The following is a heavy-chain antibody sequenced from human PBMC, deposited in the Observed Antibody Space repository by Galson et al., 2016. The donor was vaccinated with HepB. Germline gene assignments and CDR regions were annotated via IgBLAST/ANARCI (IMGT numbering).Heavy chain of an antibody. D-gene: IGHD3/OR15-3a*01. Sequence: SLRLSCAASGFTFASYWMTWVRQVPGKGLEWVANVKQDGVEQYYADSVKGRFTVSRDNAKQALYLQMNSLRPEDTAVYYCARDGYDFWSGYYIGWFDPWGQGTLVTVAS. V-gene: IGHV3-7*03. CDR3: ARDGYDFWSGYYIGWFDP. CDR2: VKQDGVEQ. CDR1: GFTFASYW. J-gene: IGHJ5*02.